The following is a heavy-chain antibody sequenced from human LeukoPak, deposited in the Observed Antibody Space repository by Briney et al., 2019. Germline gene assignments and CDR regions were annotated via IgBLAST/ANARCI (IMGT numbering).Heavy chain of an antibody. CDR1: GGSFSGYY. V-gene: IGHV4-34*01. Sequence: PSETLSLTCAVYGGSFSGYYWSWIRQPPGKGLEWIGEINHSGSTNYNPSLKSRVTISVDTSKNQFSLKLSSVTAADTAVYYCARASRFYHYYGSGGLDYWGQGTLVTVSS. J-gene: IGHJ4*02. CDR3: ARASRFYHYYGSGGLDY. D-gene: IGHD3-10*01. CDR2: INHSGST.